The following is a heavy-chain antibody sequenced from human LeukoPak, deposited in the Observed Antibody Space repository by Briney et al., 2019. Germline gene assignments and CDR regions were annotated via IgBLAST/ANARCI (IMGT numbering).Heavy chain of an antibody. J-gene: IGHJ4*02. Sequence: SETLSLTCTVSGGSISSSSYYWGWIRQPPGKGLEWIGSIYYSGSTYYNPSLKSRVTISVDTSKNQFSLNLSSVTAADTAVYYCASLSKDYVWGSYRNLHFDYWGQGTLVTVSS. V-gene: IGHV4-39*01. CDR3: ASLSKDYVWGSYRNLHFDY. CDR1: GGSISSSSYY. CDR2: IYYSGST. D-gene: IGHD3-16*02.